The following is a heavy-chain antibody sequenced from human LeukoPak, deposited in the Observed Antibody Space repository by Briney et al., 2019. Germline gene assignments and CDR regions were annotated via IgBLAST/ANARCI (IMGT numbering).Heavy chain of an antibody. J-gene: IGHJ3*02. D-gene: IGHD2-2*01. CDR2: IYYSGST. CDR1: GGSISSSSYY. Sequence: PSETLSLICTVSGGSISSSSYYWGWIRQPPGKGLEWIGSIYYSGSTYYNPSLKSRVTISLDTSNYEFSLKLSSVTAADTALYDCARLGTRNIVVVPAAMPVWAFDIWGQGTMVTVSS. V-gene: IGHV4-39*01. CDR3: ARLGTRNIVVVPAAMPVWAFDI.